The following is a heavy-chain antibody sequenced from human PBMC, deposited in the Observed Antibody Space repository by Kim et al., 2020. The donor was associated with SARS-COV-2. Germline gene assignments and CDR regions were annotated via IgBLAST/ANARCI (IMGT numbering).Heavy chain of an antibody. V-gene: IGHV1-69*04. J-gene: IGHJ3*02. CDR3: ARGGQWLANDAFDI. D-gene: IGHD6-19*01. Sequence: AQKFQGSVAITADKSTSTAYMELSSLRSEDTAVYYCARGGQWLANDAFDIWGQGTMVTVSS.